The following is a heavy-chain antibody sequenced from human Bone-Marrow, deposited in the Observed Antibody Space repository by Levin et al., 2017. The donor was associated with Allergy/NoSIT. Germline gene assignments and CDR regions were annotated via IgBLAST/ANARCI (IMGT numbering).Heavy chain of an antibody. CDR1: GGSIRTFY. D-gene: IGHD6-13*01. CDR3: ARSGAAGTWDYYYGMDV. J-gene: IGHJ6*02. V-gene: IGHV4-4*07. CDR2: MDSRGRT. Sequence: GSLRLSCSVSGGSIRTFYWSWIRQTAGEGLEWIGRMDSRGRTNYNPSLESRVTMSVDTSKNQFSLKLGFVTAADTAVYYCARSGAAGTWDYYYGMDVWGQGTTVTVSS.